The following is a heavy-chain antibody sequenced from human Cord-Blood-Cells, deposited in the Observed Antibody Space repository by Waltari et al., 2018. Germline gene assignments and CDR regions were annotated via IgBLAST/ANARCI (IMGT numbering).Heavy chain of an antibody. V-gene: IGHV1-2*04. CDR1: GYTFTGYY. CDR2: SNPNSGGT. J-gene: IGHJ4*02. Sequence: QVQLVQSGAEVKKPGASVKVSCKASGYTFTGYYMHWVRQTPGQGLEWMGWSNPNSGGTNYAQKCEGCVTMTSDTSISTAYMELSRLRSDDTAVYYCARVGFSGSSFDYWGQGTLVTVSS. CDR3: ARVGFSGSSFDY. D-gene: IGHD6-6*01.